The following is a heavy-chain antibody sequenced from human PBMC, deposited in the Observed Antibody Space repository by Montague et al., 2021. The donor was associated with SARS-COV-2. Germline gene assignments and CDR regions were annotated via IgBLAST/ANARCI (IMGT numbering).Heavy chain of an antibody. CDR3: ARWDPQTLTLIGLGVKSAGDY. D-gene: IGHD1-26*01. J-gene: IGHJ4*02. V-gene: IGHV4-34*01. CDR2: INHSGTTTY. Sequence: SETLSLTCAVYGGSFSGYYWTWIRQSPGKGLEWIAEINHSGTTTYNFNPSHRRRVTLSVDTSKRQFPLKLSSVTAADTGVYYCARWDPQTLTLIGLGVKSAGDYWGQGTLVTVSS. CDR1: GGSFSGYY.